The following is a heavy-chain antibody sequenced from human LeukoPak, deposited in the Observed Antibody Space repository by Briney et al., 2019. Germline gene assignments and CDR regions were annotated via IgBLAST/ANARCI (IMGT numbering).Heavy chain of an antibody. Sequence: GGSLRLSCAASGFTFSSYDMSWVRQAPGKGLEWVSAISGSGGSKYYADSVKGRFTISRDNSKNTLYLQMNSLRAEDTAVYYCAKSLAYCGGDCYAVDYWGQGTLVTVSS. CDR3: AKSLAYCGGDCYAVDY. J-gene: IGHJ4*02. CDR2: ISGSGGSK. CDR1: GFTFSSYD. D-gene: IGHD2-21*02. V-gene: IGHV3-23*01.